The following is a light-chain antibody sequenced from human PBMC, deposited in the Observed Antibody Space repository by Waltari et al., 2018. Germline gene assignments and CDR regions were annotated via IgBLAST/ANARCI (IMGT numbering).Light chain of an antibody. J-gene: IGLJ3*02. CDR3: CSYAGSRTWV. CDR1: SSDIGTFNL. Sequence: QSALTQPASVSGSPGQSISISCIGTSSDIGTFNLVSWYLQYPGTAPKLLIYDFSQRPSGVSNRFSGSKSGNPASLTISGLQAEDEAIYYCCSYAGSRTWVFGGGAKLTVL. V-gene: IGLV2-23*02. CDR2: DFS.